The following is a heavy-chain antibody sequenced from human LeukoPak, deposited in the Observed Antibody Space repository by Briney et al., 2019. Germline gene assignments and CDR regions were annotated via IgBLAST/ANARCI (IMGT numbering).Heavy chain of an antibody. D-gene: IGHD6-13*01. CDR2: IWYDGSNK. CDR1: GFTFSSYV. Sequence: GGSLRLSGAASGFTFSSYVMHWVRQAPGKGLEWVAVIWYDGSNKYYADSVKGRFTISRDSSKDTLFLQMNTLRAEDTGVYYCARLGSSWSIDYWGQGTLVTVSS. CDR3: ARLGSSWSIDY. V-gene: IGHV3-33*01. J-gene: IGHJ4*02.